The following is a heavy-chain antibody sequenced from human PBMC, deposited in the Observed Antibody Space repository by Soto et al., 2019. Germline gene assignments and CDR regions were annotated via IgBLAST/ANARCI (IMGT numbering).Heavy chain of an antibody. Sequence: EVVLVESGGGLVQPGGSLRLSCVASGFNFDDFAMHWVRQAPGKGLQWVSGIRWNGQTPAYGDSVKGPFIISRDNARNSLYLKMNRRRPEETAVYFCARVQTSIAYRDYAAAVWGKGTRVTVSA. J-gene: IGHJ6*04. CDR3: ARVQTSIAYRDYAAAV. D-gene: IGHD4-17*01. V-gene: IGHV3-9*01. CDR2: IRWNGQTP. CDR1: GFNFDDFA.